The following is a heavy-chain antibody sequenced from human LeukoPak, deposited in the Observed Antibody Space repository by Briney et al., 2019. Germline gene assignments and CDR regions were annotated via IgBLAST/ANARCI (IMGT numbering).Heavy chain of an antibody. D-gene: IGHD3-10*01. Sequence: PGGSLRLSCAASGFTFDDYAMHWVRQAPGKGLEWVSLISWDGGSTYYADSVKGRFTISRDNSKNSPYLQMNSLRAEDTALYYCAKAHFPYYYGSGRGHLGYWGQGTLVTVSS. CDR2: ISWDGGST. CDR3: AKAHFPYYYGSGRGHLGY. J-gene: IGHJ4*02. V-gene: IGHV3-43D*04. CDR1: GFTFDDYA.